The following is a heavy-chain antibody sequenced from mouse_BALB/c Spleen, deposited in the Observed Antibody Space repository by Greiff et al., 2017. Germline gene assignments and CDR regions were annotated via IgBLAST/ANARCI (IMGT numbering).Heavy chain of an antibody. CDR1: GYAFSSSW. J-gene: IGHJ3*01. V-gene: IGHV1-82*01. CDR3: ANQHYYGNPRFAY. D-gene: IGHD2-1*01. CDR2: IYPGDGDT. Sequence: QVQLQQSGPELVKPGASVKISCKASGYAFSSSWMNWVKQRPGQGLEWIGRIYPGDGDTNYNGKFKGKATLTADKSSSTAYMQLSSLTSVDSAVYFCANQHYYGNPRFAYWGQGTLVTVSA.